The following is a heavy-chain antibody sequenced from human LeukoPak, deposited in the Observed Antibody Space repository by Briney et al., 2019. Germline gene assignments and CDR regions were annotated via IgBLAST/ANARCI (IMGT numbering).Heavy chain of an antibody. CDR3: ATTSHYSNYVFDY. CDR1: GGTISSGTYY. D-gene: IGHD4-11*01. V-gene: IGHV4-39*01. J-gene: IGHJ4*02. CDR2: IYYSGST. Sequence: SETLSLTCTVSGGTISSGTYYWGWIRQPPGKGLEWIGSIYYSGSTYCNPSLTSRVTISIDPSKTQFSLKLSSATAADTAVYYCATTSHYSNYVFDYWGQGTLVTVSS.